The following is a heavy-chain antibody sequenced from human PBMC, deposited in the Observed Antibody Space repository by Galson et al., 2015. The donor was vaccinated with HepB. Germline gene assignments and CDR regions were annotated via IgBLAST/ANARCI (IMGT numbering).Heavy chain of an antibody. J-gene: IGHJ4*02. CDR2: IKSKSGGETT. CDR1: GFTFSNDW. Sequence: SLRLSCAASGFTFSNDWVTWVRQAPGKGLEWVGRIKSKSGGETTDYAAPVKGRFTISRDDSKNTLYLKMNSLKSEDKDAYYCTTYLYFYDSSGYFPVDYWGQGTLVTVSS. V-gene: IGHV3-15*01. D-gene: IGHD3-22*01. CDR3: TTYLYFYDSSGYFPVDY.